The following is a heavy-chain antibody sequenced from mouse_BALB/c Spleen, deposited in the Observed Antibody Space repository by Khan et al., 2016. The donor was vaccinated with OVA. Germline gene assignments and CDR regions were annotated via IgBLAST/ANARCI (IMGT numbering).Heavy chain of an antibody. V-gene: IGHV1S137*01. CDR1: GYTFTDFT. CDR3: TIGGGGTRFAY. J-gene: IGHJ3*01. CDR2: ISTYYGHV. D-gene: IGHD1-3*01. Sequence: QVQLQQSGAELVRPGVSVKISCKGSGYTFTDFTMHWVRQSHAMSLEWIGVISTYYGHVTYNQEFKDKATLTVDKSSSTAYMELARLTSEDSAIYYCTIGGGGTRFAYWGQGTLVTVSA.